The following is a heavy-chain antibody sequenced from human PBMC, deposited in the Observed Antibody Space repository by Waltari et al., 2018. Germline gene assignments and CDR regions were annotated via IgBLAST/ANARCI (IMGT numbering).Heavy chain of an antibody. J-gene: IGHJ4*02. CDR1: GVPFTTYV. CDR3: ARGSGVDY. CDR2: ISDGGGII. Sequence: EVQLLEAGVGLVQPGGSLRLYWPASGVPFTTYVMNWVRQAPGKGLEWVSSISDGGGIINYADAVKGRFTISRDNSKNTLYLQMNSLRAEDTAVYYCARGSGVDYWGQGTLVTISS. V-gene: IGHV3-23*01. D-gene: IGHD7-27*01.